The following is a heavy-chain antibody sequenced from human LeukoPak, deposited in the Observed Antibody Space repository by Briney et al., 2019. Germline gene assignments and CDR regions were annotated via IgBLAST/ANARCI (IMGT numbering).Heavy chain of an antibody. D-gene: IGHD3-10*01. Sequence: PSETLSLTCTVSGGSISSYYWSWIRQPPGKGLEWIGYIYYSGSTNYNPSLKSRVTISVDTSKNQFSLKLSSVTAADTAVYYCASGVMVRGVIVDIWGQGTMVTVSS. V-gene: IGHV4-59*08. CDR2: IYYSGST. CDR3: ASGVMVRGVIVDI. CDR1: GGSISSYY. J-gene: IGHJ3*02.